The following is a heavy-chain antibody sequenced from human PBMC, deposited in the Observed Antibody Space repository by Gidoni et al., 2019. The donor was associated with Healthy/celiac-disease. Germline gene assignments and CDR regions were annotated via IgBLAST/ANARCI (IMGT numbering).Heavy chain of an antibody. CDR2: IYYSGST. CDR3: ARDQAWYANNGMDV. D-gene: IGHD6-13*01. Sequence: QVQLQESGPGPVKPSETLSLTCTVSGGSISSYYWSWIRQPPGKGLEWIGYIYYSGSTNYNPSLKSRVTISVDTSKNQFSLKLSSVTAADTAVYYCARDQAWYANNGMDVWGQGTTVTVSS. J-gene: IGHJ6*02. CDR1: GGSISSYY. V-gene: IGHV4-59*01.